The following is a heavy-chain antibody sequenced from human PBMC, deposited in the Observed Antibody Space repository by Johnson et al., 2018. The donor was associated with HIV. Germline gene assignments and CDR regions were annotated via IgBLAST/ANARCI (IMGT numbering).Heavy chain of an antibody. CDR3: ARERGSIQLWLTDAFDI. CDR2: ISGSGGST. Sequence: EVQLVESGGGLVQPGGSLRLSCAASGFTFSSYAMSWVRQAPGKGLEWVSAISGSGGSTYYADSVKGRFTISRDNSKNTLYLQMNSLRAEYTAVYYCARERGSIQLWLTDAFDIWGQGTMVTVSS. D-gene: IGHD5-18*01. CDR1: GFTFSSYA. V-gene: IGHV3-23*04. J-gene: IGHJ3*02.